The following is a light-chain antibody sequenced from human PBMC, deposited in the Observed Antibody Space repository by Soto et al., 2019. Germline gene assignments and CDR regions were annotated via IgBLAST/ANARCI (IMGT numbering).Light chain of an antibody. CDR2: EVT. CDR1: SSDVGGYNY. Sequence: QSVLTQPPSASGSPGQSVTISCTGTSSDVGGYNYVSWYQQYPGRAPKLMIYEVTKRPSGVPDRFSGSKSGNTASLTVSGLQAEDEADYYCSSYAASNNFYFVFGGGQADRP. V-gene: IGLV2-8*01. J-gene: IGLJ3*02. CDR3: SSYAASNNFYFV.